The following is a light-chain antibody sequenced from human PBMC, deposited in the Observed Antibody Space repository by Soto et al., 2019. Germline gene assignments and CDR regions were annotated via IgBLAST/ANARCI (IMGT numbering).Light chain of an antibody. CDR1: SSDFGDYKY. CDR2: DVS. V-gene: IGLV2-8*01. J-gene: IGLJ2*01. CDR3: SSNAGNKRI. Sequence: QSALTQPPSASGSPGQSVTISCTGSSSDFGDYKYVSWYQQHPGKAPKLMIYDVSKWPSGVPDRFSGSKSGNTASLTVSGLQTEDEADYYCSSNAGNKRIFGGGTKLTVL.